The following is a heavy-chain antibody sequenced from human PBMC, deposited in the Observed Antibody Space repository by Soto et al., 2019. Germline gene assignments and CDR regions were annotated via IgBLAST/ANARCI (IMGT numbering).Heavy chain of an antibody. D-gene: IGHD1-26*01. Sequence: QVQLVQSGAEVKKPGASVRVSCKTSGYTFINYGITWVRQAPGQGLEWMGWLSAYNGDTSSSEKLQDRFTMTTDTYTNTVYMDLRRLTSDGTAVYYCARWSAIVGGAEALDVWGQGTMVIVSS. CDR3: ARWSAIVGGAEALDV. J-gene: IGHJ3*01. V-gene: IGHV1-18*01. CDR2: LSAYNGDT. CDR1: GYTFINYG.